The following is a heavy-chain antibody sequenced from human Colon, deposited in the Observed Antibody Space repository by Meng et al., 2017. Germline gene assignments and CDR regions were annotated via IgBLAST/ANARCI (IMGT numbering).Heavy chain of an antibody. J-gene: IGHJ5*02. CDR2: IHYGGST. CDR1: GGSLSASDDY. V-gene: IGHV4-39*01. Sequence: QLQLQESGPGLVKPPETLSLTCTVSGGSLSASDDYWGWIRQPPGKGLEWIGSIHYGGSTFYQPSLRSRVTVSVDTSNNQFSLILSSVTAADTAVYYCARRTTGWILDPWGQGTLVTVSS. CDR3: ARRTTGWILDP. D-gene: IGHD6-19*01.